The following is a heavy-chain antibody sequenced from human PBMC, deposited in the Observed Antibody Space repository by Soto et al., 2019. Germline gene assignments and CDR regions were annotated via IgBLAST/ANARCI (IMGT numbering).Heavy chain of an antibody. V-gene: IGHV4-31*03. J-gene: IGHJ3*02. CDR3: ARGWGSGSYYKVFDI. CDR1: GGSISIGGYF. CDR2: FYHIGDT. D-gene: IGHD1-26*01. Sequence: PSETLSLTCTVSGGSISIGGYFWSWIRQHPGKGLEWIGSFYHIGDTYSNPSLKSRFTISLDTPKSQFSLRLNSVTPVAAATNFGARGWGSGSYYKVFDIWGQGIMVTVSS.